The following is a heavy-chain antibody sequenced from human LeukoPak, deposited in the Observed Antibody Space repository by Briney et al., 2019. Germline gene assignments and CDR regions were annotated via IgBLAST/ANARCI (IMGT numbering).Heavy chain of an antibody. V-gene: IGHV4-34*01. J-gene: IGHJ3*02. CDR2: INHSGST. CDR3: ASDRGRRAFDI. CDR1: GGSFSGYC. Sequence: SETLSLTCAVYGGSFSGYCWSWIRQPPGKGLEWIGEINHSGSTNYNPSLKSRVTISVDTSKNQFSLKLCSVTAADTAVYYCASDRGRRAFDIWGQGTMVTVSS.